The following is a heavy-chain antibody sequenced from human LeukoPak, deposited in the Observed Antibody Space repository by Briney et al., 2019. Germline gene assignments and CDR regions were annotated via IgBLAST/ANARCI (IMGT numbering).Heavy chain of an antibody. CDR1: GGSFSGYY. CDR2: INHSGST. V-gene: IGHV4-34*01. Sequence: SETLSLTCAVYGGSFSGYYWSWIRQPPGKGLEWIGEINHSGSTNYNPSLKSRVTISVDTSKNQFSLKLSSVTAADTAVYYCAREVRGLRYFDWPKGLDYWGQGTLVTVSS. D-gene: IGHD3-9*01. CDR3: AREVRGLRYFDWPKGLDY. J-gene: IGHJ4*02.